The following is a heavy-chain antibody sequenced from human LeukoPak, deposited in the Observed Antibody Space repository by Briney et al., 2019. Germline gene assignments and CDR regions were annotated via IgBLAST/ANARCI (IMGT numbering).Heavy chain of an antibody. CDR3: ARWLYSSSSWGYYFDY. CDR2: INPNSGGT. J-gene: IGHJ4*02. D-gene: IGHD6-6*01. Sequence: GASVKVSCKASGYTFTSYGISWVRQAPGQGLEWMGWINPNSGGTNYAQKFQGRVTMTRDTSISTAYMELSRLRSDDTAVYYCARWLYSSSSWGYYFDYWGQGTLVTVSS. V-gene: IGHV1-2*02. CDR1: GYTFTSYG.